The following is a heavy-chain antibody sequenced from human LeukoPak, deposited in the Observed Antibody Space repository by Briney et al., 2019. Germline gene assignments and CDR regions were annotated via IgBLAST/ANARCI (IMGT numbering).Heavy chain of an antibody. Sequence: GASVKVSCKVSGYTLTELSMHWVRQAPGKGLEWMGGFDPEDGETIYAQKFQGRVTMTEDTSTDTAYMELSSLRSEDTAVYYCASHKNPYDILTGYYLGRADWFDPWGQGTLVTVSS. CDR3: ASHKNPYDILTGYYLGRADWFDP. CDR2: FDPEDGET. CDR1: GYTLTELS. V-gene: IGHV1-24*01. D-gene: IGHD3-9*01. J-gene: IGHJ5*02.